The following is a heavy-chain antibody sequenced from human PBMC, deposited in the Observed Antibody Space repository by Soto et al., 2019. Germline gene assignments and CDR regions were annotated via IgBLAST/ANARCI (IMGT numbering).Heavy chain of an antibody. CDR2: IDPSDSYT. V-gene: IGHV5-10-1*01. CDR3: ARRQDNNNYTFAA. Sequence: GESLKISCKGSGYSFSSYWISWVRQMPGKGLEWMGRIDPSDSYTDYSPSFRGHVTISADKSISTAYLQWNSLKASDTAIYYCARRQDNNNYTFAAWGHGSLVTVSS. D-gene: IGHD2-15*01. J-gene: IGHJ4*01. CDR1: GYSFSSYW.